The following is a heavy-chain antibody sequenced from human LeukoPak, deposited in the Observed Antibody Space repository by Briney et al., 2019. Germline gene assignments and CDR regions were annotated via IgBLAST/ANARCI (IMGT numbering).Heavy chain of an antibody. J-gene: IGHJ4*02. CDR3: ATDDYRGLGY. CDR1: GITFSNYW. Sequence: TGGSLRLSCTTSGITFSNYWMHWVRQAPGKGLVWVSHIIQDGSVTSYADSVKGRFTISRDNAKNTVYLQMNSLRAEDTAVYYCATDDYRGLGYWGQGTLVTVSS. CDR2: IIQDGSVT. D-gene: IGHD4-11*01. V-gene: IGHV3-74*01.